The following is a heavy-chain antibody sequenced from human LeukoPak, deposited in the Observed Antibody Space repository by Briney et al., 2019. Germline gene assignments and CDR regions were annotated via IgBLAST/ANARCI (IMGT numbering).Heavy chain of an antibody. Sequence: ASVKVSCKASGYTFTGYYMHWVRQAPGQGLEWMGWINPNSGGTNYAQKSQGRVTMTRDTSISTAYMELSRLRSDDTAVYYCARGGYYYGSGSSIWGQGTLVTVSS. J-gene: IGHJ4*02. CDR1: GYTFTGYY. D-gene: IGHD3-10*01. V-gene: IGHV1-2*02. CDR2: INPNSGGT. CDR3: ARGGYYYGSGSSI.